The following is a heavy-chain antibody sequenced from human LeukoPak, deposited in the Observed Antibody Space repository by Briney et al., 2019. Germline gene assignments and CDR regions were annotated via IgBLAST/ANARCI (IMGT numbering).Heavy chain of an antibody. CDR3: ARSQLQGRYYDSSGYHFDY. V-gene: IGHV3-30-3*01. J-gene: IGHJ4*02. CDR2: ISYDGSNK. D-gene: IGHD3-22*01. Sequence: GGSLRLSCAASGFTFSSYAMHWVRQAPGKGLEWVAVISYDGSNKYYADSVKGRFTISRDNSKNTLYLQMNSLRAEDTAVYYCARSQLQGRYYDSSGYHFDYWGQGTLVTVSS. CDR1: GFTFSSYA.